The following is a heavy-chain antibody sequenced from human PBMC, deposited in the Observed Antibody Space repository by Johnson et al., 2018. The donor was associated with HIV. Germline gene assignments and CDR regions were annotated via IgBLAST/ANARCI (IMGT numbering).Heavy chain of an antibody. CDR1: GFTFSSYG. CDR2: IRYDGSNK. CDR3: AKEGGYSTSLVFDI. Sequence: QVQLVESGGGVVQPGGSLRLSCAASGFTFSSYGMHWVRQAPCKGLEWVAFIRYDGSNKYYADSVKGRFTISRDNSKNTLFLQMNSLRAEDTAVYYCAKEGGYSTSLVFDIWGQGTMVTVSS. V-gene: IGHV3-30*02. D-gene: IGHD6-6*01. J-gene: IGHJ3*02.